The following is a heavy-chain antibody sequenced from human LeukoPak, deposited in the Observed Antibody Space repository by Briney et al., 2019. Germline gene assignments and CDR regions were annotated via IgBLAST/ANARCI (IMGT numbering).Heavy chain of an antibody. CDR1: GYTFTSYY. J-gene: IGHJ5*02. Sequence: ASVKVPCKASGYTFTSYYMHWVRQAPGQGLEWMGIINPSGGSTSYAQKFQGRVTMTRDTSTSTVYMELSSLRSEDTAVYYCARGHSGYDRTNWFDPWGQGTLVTVPS. CDR2: INPSGGST. D-gene: IGHD5-12*01. V-gene: IGHV1-46*03. CDR3: ARGHSGYDRTNWFDP.